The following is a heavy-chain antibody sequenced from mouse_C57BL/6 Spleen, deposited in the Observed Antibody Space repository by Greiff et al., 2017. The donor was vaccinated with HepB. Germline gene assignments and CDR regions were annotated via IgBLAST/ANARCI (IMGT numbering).Heavy chain of an antibody. CDR3: ASPVYGRSLYYAMDY. D-gene: IGHD1-1*01. CDR2: ISGGGGNT. Sequence: EVQGVESGGGLVKPGGSLKLSCAASGFTFSSYTMSWVRQTPEKRLEWVATISGGGGNTYYPDSVKGRFTISRDNAKNTLYLQMSSLRSEDTALYYCASPVYGRSLYYAMDYWGQGTSVTVSS. V-gene: IGHV5-9*01. J-gene: IGHJ4*01. CDR1: GFTFSSYT.